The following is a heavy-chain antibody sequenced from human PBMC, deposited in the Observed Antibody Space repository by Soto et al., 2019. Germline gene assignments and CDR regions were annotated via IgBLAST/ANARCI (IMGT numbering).Heavy chain of an antibody. CDR3: ANTMVRGVITYGSQFDY. D-gene: IGHD3-10*01. CDR2: IYYSGST. V-gene: IGHV4-39*01. CDR1: GGSISSSSYY. J-gene: IGHJ4*02. Sequence: PSATQSITCTVSGGSISSSSYYWGWIRQPPGKGLEWIGSIYYSGSTYYNPSLKSRVTISVDTSKNQFSLKLSSVTAADTAVYYCANTMVRGVITYGSQFDYWGQGTLVTVSS.